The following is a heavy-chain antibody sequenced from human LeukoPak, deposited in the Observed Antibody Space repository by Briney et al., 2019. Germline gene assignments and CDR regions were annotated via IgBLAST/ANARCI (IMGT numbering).Heavy chain of an antibody. Sequence: SETLSVTCAVYGGSFSGYYWSWIRQPPGRGLEWIGEINHSGSTNYNPSLKSRVTISVDTSKNQFSLKLSSVTAADTAVYYCARESYCSGGSCYSALDYWGQGTLVTVSS. CDR1: GGSFSGYY. CDR2: INHSGST. D-gene: IGHD2-15*01. V-gene: IGHV4-34*01. J-gene: IGHJ4*02. CDR3: ARESYCSGGSCYSALDY.